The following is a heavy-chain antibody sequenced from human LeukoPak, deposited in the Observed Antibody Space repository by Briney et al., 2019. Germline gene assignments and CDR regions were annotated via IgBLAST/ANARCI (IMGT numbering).Heavy chain of an antibody. CDR2: INANSGDT. J-gene: IGHJ1*01. CDR1: GYTFTGYY. D-gene: IGHD1-26*01. Sequence: ASVKVSCKASGYTFTGYYLHWVRQAPRQGLEWMGWINANSGDTYYVQKFKGRITMTRDTSINTAYMELNRLISDDTAVYYCARVVDVGVPDFQHWGRGTLVTASS. CDR3: ARVVDVGVPDFQH. V-gene: IGHV1-2*02.